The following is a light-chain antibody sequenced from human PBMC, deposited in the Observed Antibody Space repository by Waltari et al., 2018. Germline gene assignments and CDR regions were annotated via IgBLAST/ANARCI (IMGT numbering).Light chain of an antibody. CDR3: SSQSSNDVVL. J-gene: IGLJ2*01. CDR2: DVS. Sequence: QSALTQPASVSGSPGQSVTIFCAGTSNDVGGYNSFSWYQEHPGQAPRVRIYDVSDRPSGFSDRFSGSQSGNTASLTISGLQAEDEAEYYCSSQSSNDVVLFGGGTKLTVL. V-gene: IGLV2-14*01. CDR1: SNDVGGYNS.